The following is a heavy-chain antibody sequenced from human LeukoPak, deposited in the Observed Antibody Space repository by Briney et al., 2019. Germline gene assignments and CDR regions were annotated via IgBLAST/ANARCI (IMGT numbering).Heavy chain of an antibody. J-gene: IGHJ4*02. CDR3: AKHLGT. Sequence: AGGSLRLSCAASGFTFSSYSMNWVRQPPGKGLEWIGSIYYSGSTYYNPSLKSRVTISVDTSKNQFSLKLRSVTAADTAVYYCAKHLGTWGQGPLVTASS. CDR2: IYYSGST. D-gene: IGHD3-16*01. CDR1: GFTFSSYSMN. V-gene: IGHV4-39*01.